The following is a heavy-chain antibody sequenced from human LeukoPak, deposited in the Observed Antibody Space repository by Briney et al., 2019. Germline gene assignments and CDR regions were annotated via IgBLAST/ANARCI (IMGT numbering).Heavy chain of an antibody. CDR3: ARINNWNYVTDY. Sequence: SETLSLTCTVSGGSINNYYWSWIRQSPEKGLEWIGYIYYSGSTNYNPSLKSRVTISVDTSKNQFSLQLSSVTAADTAVYYCARINNWNYVTDYWGQGPLVTVSS. CDR2: IYYSGST. CDR1: GGSINNYY. V-gene: IGHV4-59*01. J-gene: IGHJ4*02. D-gene: IGHD1-7*01.